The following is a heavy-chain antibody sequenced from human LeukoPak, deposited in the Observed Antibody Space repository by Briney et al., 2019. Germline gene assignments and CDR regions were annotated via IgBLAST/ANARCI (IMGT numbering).Heavy chain of an antibody. V-gene: IGHV1-2*02. J-gene: IGHJ4*02. Sequence: ASVKVSCKPSGYTFTCFYIHWVRQAPGQGLQWMGWINPKNGATKYSQNFRARVTMTRDTSIDTAYMELSSLTSDDTAIYYCARPTHRLTVTTAIDYWGQGTLVTVSS. CDR3: ARPTHRLTVTTAIDY. CDR2: INPKNGAT. CDR1: GYTFTCFY. D-gene: IGHD4-17*01.